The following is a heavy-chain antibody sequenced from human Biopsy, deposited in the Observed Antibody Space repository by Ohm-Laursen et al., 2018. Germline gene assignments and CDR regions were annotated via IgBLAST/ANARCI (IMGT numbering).Heavy chain of an antibody. CDR2: ISYDGSGE. V-gene: IGHV3-30*03. J-gene: IGHJ2*01. CDR1: GFTFTSYA. D-gene: IGHD4-11*01. Sequence: SSLRLSCAAPGFTFTSYAMHWVRQAPGKGLEWVAVISYDGSGEYYADSLQGRFIISRDNPKNTVDLQMNSLRAEGTAVYFCARDGKRWDYSTYFSWHFDLWGRGTLVTVSS. CDR3: ARDGKRWDYSTYFSWHFDL.